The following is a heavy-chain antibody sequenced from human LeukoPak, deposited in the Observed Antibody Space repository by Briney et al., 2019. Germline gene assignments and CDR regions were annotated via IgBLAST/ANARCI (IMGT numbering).Heavy chain of an antibody. Sequence: PGGSLRLSCAASGFDFKIYTMNWIRQAPGKGLEWVAYIDRNSDYIYYADSVQGRFTISRDNAKNSLYLQMNSLRVDDMGLYFFAVTKAATATFEEYLDTWGQGTLVTVSS. D-gene: IGHD2-21*02. CDR3: AVTKAATATFEEYLDT. CDR2: IDRNSDYI. CDR1: GFDFKIYT. V-gene: IGHV3-21*01. J-gene: IGHJ4*02.